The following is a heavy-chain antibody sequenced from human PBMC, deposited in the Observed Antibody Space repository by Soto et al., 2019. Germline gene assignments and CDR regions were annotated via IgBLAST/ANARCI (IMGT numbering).Heavy chain of an antibody. V-gene: IGHV4-30-4*01. Sequence: SETLSLTCNVSGGPINSPDYYWSWIRQSPGKGLEWIGYLYFNGGTQYNPSLRTPVSMSLDTSKKHFSLKMRSVTAADTAVYYCARGLSKYSSWSDPHIWFDAWGEGAMVTVSS. CDR1: GGPINSPDYY. J-gene: IGHJ5*02. CDR3: ARGLSKYSSWSDPHIWFDA. CDR2: LYFNGGT. D-gene: IGHD6-6*01.